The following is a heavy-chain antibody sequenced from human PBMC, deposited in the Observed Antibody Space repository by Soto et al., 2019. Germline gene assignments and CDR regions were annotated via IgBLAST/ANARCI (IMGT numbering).Heavy chain of an antibody. Sequence: GGSLRLSCAASGFTFSSYWMSWVRQAPGKGLEWVASIKQDGSEKYYVDSVKGRFTISRDNAKNSLYLQMNSLRAEDTAVYYCARSPRGFGEADAFDIWGQGTMVTVSS. D-gene: IGHD3-10*01. CDR1: GFTFSSYW. J-gene: IGHJ3*02. V-gene: IGHV3-7*03. CDR2: IKQDGSEK. CDR3: ARSPRGFGEADAFDI.